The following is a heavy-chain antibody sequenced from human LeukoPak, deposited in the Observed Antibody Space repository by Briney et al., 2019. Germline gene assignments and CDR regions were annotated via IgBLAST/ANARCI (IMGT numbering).Heavy chain of an antibody. D-gene: IGHD3-16*02. Sequence: GGSLRLSCAASGFTFDDYGMSWVRQAPGKGLEWASGINWNGGSTGYADSVKGRFTISRDNAKNSLYLQMNSLRAEDTALYYCGRAPYVWGSYRSSSSYFDYWGQGTLVTVSS. CDR1: GFTFDDYG. CDR3: GRAPYVWGSYRSSSSYFDY. CDR2: INWNGGST. V-gene: IGHV3-20*04. J-gene: IGHJ4*02.